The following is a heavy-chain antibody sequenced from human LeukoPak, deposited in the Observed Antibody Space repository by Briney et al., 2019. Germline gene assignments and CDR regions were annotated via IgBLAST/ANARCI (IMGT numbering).Heavy chain of an antibody. CDR2: MNPNSGNT. V-gene: IGHV1-8*01. CDR3: AREDGSTPVNYYYYGMDV. CDR1: GYTFTSYD. D-gene: IGHD3-10*01. J-gene: IGHJ6*02. Sequence: GASVKVSCKASGYTFTSYDINWVRQATGQGLEWMGWMNPNSGNTGYAQKFQGRVTMTRNTSISTAYMELSSLRSEDTAVYYCAREDGSTPVNYYYYGMDVWGQGTTVTVSS.